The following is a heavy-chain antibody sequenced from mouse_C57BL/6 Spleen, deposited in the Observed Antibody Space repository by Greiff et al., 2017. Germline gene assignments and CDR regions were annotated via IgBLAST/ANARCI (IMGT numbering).Heavy chain of an antibody. CDR1: GFTFSSYA. CDR2: ISSGGDYI. CDR3: TRDRDGYFQDFDV. V-gene: IGHV5-9-1*02. J-gene: IGHJ1*03. D-gene: IGHD2-3*01. Sequence: EVKLEESGEGLVKPGGSLKLSCAASGFTFSSYAMSWVRQTPEKRLEWVAYISSGGDYIYYADTVKGRFTISRDNARNTLYLQMSSLKSEDTAMYYCTRDRDGYFQDFDVWGTGTTVTVSS.